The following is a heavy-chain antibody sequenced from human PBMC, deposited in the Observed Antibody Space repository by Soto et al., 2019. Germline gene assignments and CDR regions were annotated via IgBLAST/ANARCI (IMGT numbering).Heavy chain of an antibody. CDR1: GFTFSSYG. Sequence: GGSLRLSCAASGFTFSSYGMHWVRQAPGKGLEWVAVISYDGSNKYYADSVKGRFTISRDNSKNTLYLQMNSLRAEDTAVYYCAKDSRRTVTTFFDYWGQGTLVTVSS. J-gene: IGHJ4*02. CDR3: AKDSRRTVTTFFDY. CDR2: ISYDGSNK. V-gene: IGHV3-30*18. D-gene: IGHD4-17*01.